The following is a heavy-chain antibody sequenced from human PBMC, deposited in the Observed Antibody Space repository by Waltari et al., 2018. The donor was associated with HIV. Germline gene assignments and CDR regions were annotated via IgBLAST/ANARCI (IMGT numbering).Heavy chain of an antibody. CDR1: GYSFKTHW. CDR2: IKDDGSDK. Sequence: EVQLGESGGGLGQPGGSLRLSCAAAGYSFKTHWVTWGRLAPGKGLEWVANIKDDGSDKFYVDSVKGRFTISRDNAKNSLYLQMNSLRVEDTAIYYCAREGSTVASFHHWGQGTLVTVSS. V-gene: IGHV3-7*01. J-gene: IGHJ1*01. D-gene: IGHD4-17*01. CDR3: AREGSTVASFHH.